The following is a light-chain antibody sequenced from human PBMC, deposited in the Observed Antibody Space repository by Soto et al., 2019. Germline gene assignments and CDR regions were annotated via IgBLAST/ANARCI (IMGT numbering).Light chain of an antibody. CDR1: QGINNW. V-gene: IGKV1-12*01. CDR3: QHSNNFPRT. Sequence: DIQMTQSPSSVSASVGDRVTITCRASQGINNWLAWYQQKPGEAPKLLIHGASSLHSGVPSRFSGSGSGTDFTLTINSLQPEDFATYYCQHSNNFPRTFGGGTKVEIK. CDR2: GAS. J-gene: IGKJ4*01.